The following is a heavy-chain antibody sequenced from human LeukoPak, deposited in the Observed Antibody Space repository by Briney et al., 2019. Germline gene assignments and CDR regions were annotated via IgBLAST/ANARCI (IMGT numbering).Heavy chain of an antibody. Sequence: PGGSLRLSCVASGFTFRSYSLNWVRQAPGKRLEWISYISGTSSTIYYTDSVKGRFTISRDNGKNSLYLQMNSLEVEDTAMYYCARDGTGGVNYFGAGSYDSWGQGTLVVVSS. V-gene: IGHV3-48*01. CDR3: ARDGTGGVNYFGAGSYDS. D-gene: IGHD3-10*01. CDR2: ISGTSSTI. CDR1: GFTFRSYS. J-gene: IGHJ4*02.